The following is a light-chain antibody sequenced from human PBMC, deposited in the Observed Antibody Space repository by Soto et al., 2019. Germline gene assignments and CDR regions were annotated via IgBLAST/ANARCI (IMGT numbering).Light chain of an antibody. CDR2: AAS. V-gene: IGKV1-9*01. Sequence: DIQLTQSPSFLSASVGDRVTITCRASQDISNYLVWYQQKPGKAPKPLIYAASTLQSGVPSRFSGSGSGTEFTLTISSLQPEDFATYYCQQYSDSSPPFGQGTKVDI. J-gene: IGKJ1*01. CDR3: QQYSDSSPP. CDR1: QDISNY.